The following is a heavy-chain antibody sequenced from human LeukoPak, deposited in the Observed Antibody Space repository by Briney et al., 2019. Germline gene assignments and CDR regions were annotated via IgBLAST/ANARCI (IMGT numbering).Heavy chain of an antibody. D-gene: IGHD3-10*01. V-gene: IGHV1-2*02. CDR3: AWGRAYFVSGSYYNF. CDR2: INPDSGGT. Sequence: ASVKVSCKASGYSITGYYIFWVRRAPGQGLEWMGWINPDSGGTNYAQKFQGRVTMTRDTSISTAYMELSRLTSDDTAVFYCAWGRAYFVSGSYYNFWGQGTLVTVSS. CDR1: GYSITGYY. J-gene: IGHJ4*02.